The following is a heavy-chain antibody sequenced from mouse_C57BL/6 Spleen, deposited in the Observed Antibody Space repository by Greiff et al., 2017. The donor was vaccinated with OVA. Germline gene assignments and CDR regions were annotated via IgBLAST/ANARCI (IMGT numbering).Heavy chain of an antibody. CDR2: IWSGGST. CDR1: GFSLTSYG. Sequence: QVKLVESGPGLVQPSQSLSITCTVSGFSLTSYGVHWVRQSPGKGLEWLGVIWSGGSTDYNAAFISRLSISKDNSKSQVFFKMNSLQADDTAIYYCARISLYGSSPWFAYWGQGTLVTVSA. V-gene: IGHV2-2*01. J-gene: IGHJ3*01. CDR3: ARISLYGSSPWFAY. D-gene: IGHD1-1*01.